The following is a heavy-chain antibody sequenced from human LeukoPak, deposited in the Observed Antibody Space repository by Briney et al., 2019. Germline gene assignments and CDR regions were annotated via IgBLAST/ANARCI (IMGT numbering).Heavy chain of an antibody. J-gene: IGHJ4*02. CDR3: AREGGYCSSTSCPPSYSA. CDR2: INPNGGGT. Sequence: ASVKVPCKASGYTFSGYYIHWVRQAPGQGLEWMGRINPNGGGTNYAQRFQGRVTMTGDTSITTAYMELSSLRSDDTAVYYCAREGGYCSSTSCPPSYSAWGQGTLVTVSS. CDR1: GYTFSGYY. D-gene: IGHD2-2*01. V-gene: IGHV1-2*06.